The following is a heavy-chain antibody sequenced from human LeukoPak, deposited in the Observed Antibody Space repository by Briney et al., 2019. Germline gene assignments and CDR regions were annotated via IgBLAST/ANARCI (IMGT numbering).Heavy chain of an antibody. CDR1: GASVSSDNW. V-gene: IGHV4/OR15-8*02. CDR3: STRDQSRTDVVPPDY. CDR2: IHQRGNT. D-gene: IGHD5-24*01. J-gene: IGHJ4*02. Sequence: SETLSLTCVVSGASVSSDNWWTWVRQPPGKGLKWIGEIHQRGNTNYNPSLMGRVTISIDKSRNYLSLNLRYVTAADTAVYYCSTRDQSRTDVVPPDYWGQGILVTVSS.